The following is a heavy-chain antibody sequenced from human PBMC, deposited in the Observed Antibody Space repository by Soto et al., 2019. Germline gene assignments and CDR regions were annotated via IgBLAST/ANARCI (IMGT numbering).Heavy chain of an antibody. Sequence: EVQLVESGGGLVKPGGSLRLSCAASGFTFSSYSMNWVRQAPGKGLEWVSSISSSSSYIYYADSVKGRFTISRDNAKNSLYLQMNSLRAEDTAVYYCARGTVGELPRDVDYWGQGTLVTVSS. V-gene: IGHV3-21*01. CDR2: ISSSSSYI. CDR1: GFTFSSYS. J-gene: IGHJ4*02. CDR3: ARGTVGELPRDVDY. D-gene: IGHD1-26*01.